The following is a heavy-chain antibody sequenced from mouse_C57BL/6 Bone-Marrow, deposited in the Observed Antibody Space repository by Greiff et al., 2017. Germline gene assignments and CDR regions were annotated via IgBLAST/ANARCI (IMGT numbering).Heavy chain of an antibody. Sequence: EVMLVESGGDLVKPGGSLKLSCAASGFTFSSYGMSWVRQTPDKRLEWVATISSGGSYSYYPDSVTGRFTISRYNAKNTLYLQMSRLKSEDTAMYDCAIRGVTTHYYAMDYWGQGTSVSVSS. CDR2: ISSGGSYS. CDR1: GFTFSSYG. V-gene: IGHV5-6*02. CDR3: AIRGVTTHYYAMDY. J-gene: IGHJ4*01. D-gene: IGHD2-2*01.